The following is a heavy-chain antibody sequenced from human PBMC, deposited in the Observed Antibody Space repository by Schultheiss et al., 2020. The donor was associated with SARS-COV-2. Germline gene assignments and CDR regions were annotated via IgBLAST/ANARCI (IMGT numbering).Heavy chain of an antibody. V-gene: IGHV3-23*01. J-gene: IGHJ3*02. D-gene: IGHD2-21*01. Sequence: GGSLRLSCAASGITFSNAWMSWVRQAPGEGLEWVSAISGSGGSTYYADSVKGRFTISRDNSKNTLFLQMDTLRAEDTAVYYCARDQAPRVVGPFDIWGQGTMVTVSS. CDR3: ARDQAPRVVGPFDI. CDR2: ISGSGGST. CDR1: GITFSNAW.